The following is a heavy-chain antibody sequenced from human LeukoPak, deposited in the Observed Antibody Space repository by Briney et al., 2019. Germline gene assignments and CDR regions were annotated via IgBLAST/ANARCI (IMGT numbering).Heavy chain of an antibody. CDR3: AKSNSYYYDSSGYETF. D-gene: IGHD3-22*01. CDR2: ISGSGGST. J-gene: IGHJ4*02. CDR1: GFTFSSYA. Sequence: GGSLRLSCAASGFTFSSYAMSWVRQAPGKGLEWVSAISGSGGSTYYADSVKGRFTISRDNSKNTLYLQMNSLRAEDTAVYYCAKSNSYYYDSSGYETFWGQGTLVTVSS. V-gene: IGHV3-23*01.